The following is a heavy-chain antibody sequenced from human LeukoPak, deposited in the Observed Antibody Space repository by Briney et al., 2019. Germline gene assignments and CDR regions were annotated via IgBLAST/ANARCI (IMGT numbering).Heavy chain of an antibody. D-gene: IGHD3-3*01. V-gene: IGHV3-30*18. CDR1: GFTFSSYG. CDR2: ISYDGSNK. CDR3: AKSIDFWSGYSDY. J-gene: IGHJ4*02. Sequence: PGRSLRLSCAASGFTFSSYGMHWVRQAPGKGLEWVSIISYDGSNKYYADSVKGRFTISRDNSRNTLYLQMNSLRAEDTAVYYCAKSIDFWSGYSDYWGQGTLVTVSS.